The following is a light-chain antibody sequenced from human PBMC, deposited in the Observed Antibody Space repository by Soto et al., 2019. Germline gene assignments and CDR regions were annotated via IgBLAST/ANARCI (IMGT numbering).Light chain of an antibody. J-gene: IGKJ4*01. CDR3: QQYNKWPLS. CDR2: GAS. Sequence: EIVVTQSPATLSVSPGERATLSCWASQSVSSSLAWYQQKPGQAPRLLIYGASTRATGIPARFSGSGSGTVFTFNISSLQSEDLAVYFCQQYNKWPLSFGGGTKVEI. CDR1: QSVSSS. V-gene: IGKV3-15*01.